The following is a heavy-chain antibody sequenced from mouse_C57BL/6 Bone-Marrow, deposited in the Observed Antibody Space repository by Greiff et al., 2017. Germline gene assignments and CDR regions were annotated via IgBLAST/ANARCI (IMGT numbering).Heavy chain of an antibody. CDR1: GFTFSSYA. J-gene: IGHJ4*01. CDR3: ASYYAMDY. V-gene: IGHV5-4*03. Sequence: EVKLVESGGGLVKPGGSLKLSCAASGFTFSSYAMYWVRQTPEQRLEWVATISDGGSYTYYPDNVKGRFTISRDNAKNNLYLQMSHLKSEDTAMYYCASYYAMDYWGQGTSVTVSS. CDR2: ISDGGSYT.